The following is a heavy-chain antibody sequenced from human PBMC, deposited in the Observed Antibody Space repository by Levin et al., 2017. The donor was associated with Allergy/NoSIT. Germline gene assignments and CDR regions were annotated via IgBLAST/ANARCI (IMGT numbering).Heavy chain of an antibody. CDR1: GFTFDDYG. V-gene: IGHV3-20*04. Sequence: PGGSLRLSCAASGFTFDDYGMSWVRQAPGKGLEWVSSINWNGGSTGYADSVKGRFTISRDNAKNSLYLQMNSLRAEDTALYYCARVPYYYGSGSFGSYYFDYWGQGTLVTVSS. CDR2: INWNGGST. CDR3: ARVPYYYGSGSFGSYYFDY. J-gene: IGHJ4*02. D-gene: IGHD3-10*01.